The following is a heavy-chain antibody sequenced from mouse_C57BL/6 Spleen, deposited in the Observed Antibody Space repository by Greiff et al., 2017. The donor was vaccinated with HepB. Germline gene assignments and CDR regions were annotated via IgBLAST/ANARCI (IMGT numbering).Heavy chain of an antibody. J-gene: IGHJ2*01. CDR1: GFTFSSYT. CDR2: ISGGGGNT. V-gene: IGHV5-9*01. D-gene: IGHD2-1*01. Sequence: EVQGVESGGGLVKPGGSLKLSCAASGFTFSSYTMSWVRQTPEKRLEWVATISGGGGNTYYPDSVKGRFTISRDNAKNTLYLQMSSLRSEDTALYYCARHGGKPCDYWGQGTTLTVSS. CDR3: ARHGGKPCDY.